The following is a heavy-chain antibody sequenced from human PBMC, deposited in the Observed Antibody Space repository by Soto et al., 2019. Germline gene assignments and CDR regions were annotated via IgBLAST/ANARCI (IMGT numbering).Heavy chain of an antibody. CDR3: VRDRRLRGHPDAI. Sequence: EVQLVESGGGLVQHGGSLRLSGAASGFSFCSSWMHWVRQAPGMGLVWVSRISFDESATTSADAVKGRFIISRDNAKNTLFLQRPHLRADDSAMYYCVRDRRLRGHPDAIWGQGTLVSVSS. J-gene: IGHJ3*02. D-gene: IGHD2-21*02. CDR1: GFSFCSSW. CDR2: ISFDESAT. V-gene: IGHV3-74*03.